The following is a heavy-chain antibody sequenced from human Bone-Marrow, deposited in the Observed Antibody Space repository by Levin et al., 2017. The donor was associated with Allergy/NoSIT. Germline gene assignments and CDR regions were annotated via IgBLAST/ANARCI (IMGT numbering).Heavy chain of an antibody. CDR2: IYHSGST. V-gene: IGHV4-4*02. Sequence: PSETLSLTCAVSGGSISSTNWWSWVRQPPGKGLEWIGEIYHSGSTNYNPSLKSRVSISVDKSENQFSLKLTSVTAADTAVYYCATYCGGGSCYPGIVGGRSRKDAFDIWGQGTVVTVSS. D-gene: IGHD2-15*01. CDR1: GGSISSTNW. CDR3: ATYCGGGSCYPGIVGGRSRKDAFDI. J-gene: IGHJ3*02.